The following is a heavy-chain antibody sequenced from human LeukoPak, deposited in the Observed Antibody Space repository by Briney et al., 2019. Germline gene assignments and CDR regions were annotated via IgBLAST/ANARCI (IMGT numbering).Heavy chain of an antibody. CDR2: IYYTGRP. CDR1: GGSISGYY. CDR3: ARDGPNWYDY. Sequence: SETLSLTCTVSGGSISGYYWSWIRQPPGKGLEWIEYIYYTGRPNYNPSLKSRVTISVDTSKNQFSLKLTSVTAADTAVYYCARDGPNWYDYWGQGTLVTVSS. V-gene: IGHV4-59*01. D-gene: IGHD1-1*01. J-gene: IGHJ4*02.